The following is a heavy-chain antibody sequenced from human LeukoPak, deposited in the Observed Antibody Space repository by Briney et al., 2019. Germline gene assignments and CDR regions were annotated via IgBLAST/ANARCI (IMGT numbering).Heavy chain of an antibody. CDR1: GYTLTELS. D-gene: IGHD3-22*01. CDR2: FDPEDGET. Sequence: ASVKVSCKVSGYTLTELSMHWVRQAPGEGLEWMGGFDPEDGETIYAQKFQGRVTITADKSTSTAYMELSSLRSEDTAVYYCARGPPYYYDSSGYYPGHYFDYWGQGTLVTVSS. J-gene: IGHJ4*02. CDR3: ARGPPYYYDSSGYYPGHYFDY. V-gene: IGHV1-24*01.